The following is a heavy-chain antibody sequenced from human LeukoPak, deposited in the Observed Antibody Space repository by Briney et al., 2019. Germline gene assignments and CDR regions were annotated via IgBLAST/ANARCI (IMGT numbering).Heavy chain of an antibody. J-gene: IGHJ3*02. CDR1: GFTFSDYA. V-gene: IGHV3-23*01. D-gene: IGHD5-12*01. Sequence: GGSLRLSCAASGFTFSDYAMSWVRQAPGKGLEWVSLISGSGGSTYYADSVKGRFTISRDNAKNSLYLQMNSLRAEDTAVYYCARDRRGYSGYDWNDAFDIWGQGTMVTVSS. CDR2: ISGSGGST. CDR3: ARDRRGYSGYDWNDAFDI.